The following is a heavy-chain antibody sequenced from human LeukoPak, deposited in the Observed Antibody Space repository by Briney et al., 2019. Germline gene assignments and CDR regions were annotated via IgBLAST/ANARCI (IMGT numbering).Heavy chain of an antibody. D-gene: IGHD2-15*01. J-gene: IGHJ3*02. Sequence: KTSQTLSLTCTVSGGSISSGDYYWSWIRQPPGKGLEWIGYIYYSGSAYYNPSLKSRVTISVDTSKNQFSLKLSSVTAADTAVYYCARPQDGGLDAFDIWGQGTMVTVSS. CDR1: GGSISSGDYY. CDR3: ARPQDGGLDAFDI. V-gene: IGHV4-30-4*08. CDR2: IYYSGSA.